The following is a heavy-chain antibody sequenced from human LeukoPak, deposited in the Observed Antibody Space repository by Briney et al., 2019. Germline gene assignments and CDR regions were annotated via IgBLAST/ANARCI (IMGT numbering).Heavy chain of an antibody. D-gene: IGHD3-22*01. CDR3: ARVDYYDSSGHFDY. CDR1: GGSISSGSYY. CDR2: IYTSGST. Sequence: PSETLSLTCTVSGGSISSGSYYWSWIRQPAGKRLEWIGRIYTSGSTNYNPSLKSRVTISVDTSKNQFSLKLSSVTAADTAVYYCARVDYYDSSGHFDYWGQGTLVTVSS. V-gene: IGHV4-61*02. J-gene: IGHJ4*02.